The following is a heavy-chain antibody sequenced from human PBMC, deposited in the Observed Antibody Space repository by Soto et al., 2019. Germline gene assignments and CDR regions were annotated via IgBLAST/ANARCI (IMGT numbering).Heavy chain of an antibody. V-gene: IGHV3-9*01. CDR1: GFTFDDYA. CDR3: AKRSASHWFDP. CDR2: ISWNSGSI. D-gene: IGHD3-10*01. J-gene: IGHJ5*02. Sequence: PGGSLRLSCAASGFTFDDYAMHWVRQAPGKGLEWVSGISWNSGSIAYADSVKGRFTISRDNAKNSLYLQMNSLRAEDTALSYCAKRSASHWFDPWGQGTLVTVSS.